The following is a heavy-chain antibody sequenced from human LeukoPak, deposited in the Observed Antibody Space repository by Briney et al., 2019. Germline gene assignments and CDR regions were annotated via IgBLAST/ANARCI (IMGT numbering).Heavy chain of an antibody. D-gene: IGHD4/OR15-4a*01. J-gene: IGHJ4*02. V-gene: IGHV3-7*01. CDR2: INQDVSEK. Sequence: GGSLRLSCAASGFTFSSYLMSWVRQAPGKGLEWVANINQDVSEKYYVDSVKGRFTISRDNAKNSLYLQMNSLRAEDTAVYYCARVHGAYPFDYWGQGTLVTVSS. CDR1: GFTFSSYL. CDR3: ARVHGAYPFDY.